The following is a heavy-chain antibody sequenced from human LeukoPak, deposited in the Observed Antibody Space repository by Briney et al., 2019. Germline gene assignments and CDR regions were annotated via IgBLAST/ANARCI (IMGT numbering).Heavy chain of an antibody. CDR1: GFTFSSYE. CDR2: ISSSGSTI. J-gene: IGHJ4*02. CDR3: ARSSLALEYCSSTSCSYYFDY. D-gene: IGHD2-2*01. V-gene: IGHV3-48*03. Sequence: GGSLRLSCAASGFTFSSYEMNWVRQAPGKGLEWVSYISSSGSTIYYADSAKGRFTIFRDNAKNSLYLQMNSLRAEDTAVYYCARSSLALEYCSSTSCSYYFDYWGQGTLVTVSS.